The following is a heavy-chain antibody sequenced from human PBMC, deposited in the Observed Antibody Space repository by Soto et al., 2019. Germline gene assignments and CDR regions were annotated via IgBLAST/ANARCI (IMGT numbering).Heavy chain of an antibody. CDR3: ARDPPHIYSGYEYYYYYYGMDV. Sequence: QVQLVQSGAEVKKPGASVKVSCKASGYTFTSYGISWVRQAPGQGLEWMGWISAYNGNTNYAQKLQGRVTMTTDTSTSTAYMELRSLRSDDTAVYYCARDPPHIYSGYEYYYYYYGMDVWGQGTTVTVSS. J-gene: IGHJ6*02. V-gene: IGHV1-18*04. D-gene: IGHD5-12*01. CDR2: ISAYNGNT. CDR1: GYTFTSYG.